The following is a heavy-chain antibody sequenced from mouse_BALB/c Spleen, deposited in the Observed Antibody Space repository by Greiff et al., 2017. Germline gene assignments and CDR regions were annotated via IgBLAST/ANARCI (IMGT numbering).Heavy chain of an antibody. CDR3: ARAYDGGVMDY. V-gene: IGHV5-4*02. CDR1: GFTFSDYY. Sequence: VQLQQSGGGLVKPGGSLKLSCAASGFTFSDYYMYWVRQTPEKRLEWVATISDGGSYTYYPDSVKGRFTISRDNAKNNLYLQMSSLKSEDTAMYYCARAYDGGVMDYWGQGTSVTVSS. CDR2: ISDGGSYT. D-gene: IGHD2-3*01. J-gene: IGHJ4*01.